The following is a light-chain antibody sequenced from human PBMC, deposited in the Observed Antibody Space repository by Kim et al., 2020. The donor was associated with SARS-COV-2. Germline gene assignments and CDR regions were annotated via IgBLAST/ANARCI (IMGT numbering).Light chain of an antibody. CDR3: MQATHWPRA. V-gene: IGKV2-30*01. CDR2: KVS. Sequence: PASISSRSSQSVLFSDGNTYLNWFHQRPGQSPRRLIYKVSNRESGVPDRFSGSGSDTDFTLKISRVEAEDVGVYYCMQATHWPRAFGQGTKVDIK. J-gene: IGKJ1*01. CDR1: QSVLFSDGNTY.